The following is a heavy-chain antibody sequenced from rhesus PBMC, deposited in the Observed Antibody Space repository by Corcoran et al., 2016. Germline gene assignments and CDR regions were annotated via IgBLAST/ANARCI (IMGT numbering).Heavy chain of an antibody. Sequence: QLQLQESGPGLVKPSETLSLTCAVSGGSISNYHWSWIRQPPGKGLEWIGRISGRGGSTDKNPTRKSRVTIATDTAKNQVSLKLNSVTAADTTVYYCVRGVIDQWGQGVLVTVSS. D-gene: IGHD2-33*01. CDR1: GGSISNYH. V-gene: IGHV4-173*01. CDR3: VRGVIDQ. CDR2: ISGRGGST. J-gene: IGHJ4*01.